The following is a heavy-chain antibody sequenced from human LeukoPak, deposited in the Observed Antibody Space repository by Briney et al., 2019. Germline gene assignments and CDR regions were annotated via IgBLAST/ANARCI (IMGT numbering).Heavy chain of an antibody. D-gene: IGHD2-21*02. V-gene: IGHV3-7*01. J-gene: IGHJ4*01. Sequence: PGRSLRLSCEASGFIFSDYWLSWVCQAPGKGLEGVATINQDGSEKHYVDSVKGRFSISRDNAKNTLYLQMNSLRAEDTAVYYCARDLGVYCGGDCYSLYHWGQGTLVAVSS. CDR2: INQDGSEK. CDR3: ARDLGVYCGGDCYSLYH. CDR1: GFIFSDYW.